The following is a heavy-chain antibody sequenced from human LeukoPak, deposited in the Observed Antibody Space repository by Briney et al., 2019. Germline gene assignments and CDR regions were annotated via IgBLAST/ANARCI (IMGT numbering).Heavy chain of an antibody. CDR2: ISDRGGST. J-gene: IGHJ6*02. CDR3: ARVQSNIVAPWAYYYGMDV. D-gene: IGHD5-12*01. V-gene: IGHV3-23*01. Sequence: GGSPRLSCAASGFTFSNYAMSWVRQAPGKGLEWVSGISDRGGSTYYADSVKGRFTISRDNSKNTLYLQMNSLRAEDTAVYYCARVQSNIVAPWAYYYGMDVWGQGTTVTVSS. CDR1: GFTFSNYA.